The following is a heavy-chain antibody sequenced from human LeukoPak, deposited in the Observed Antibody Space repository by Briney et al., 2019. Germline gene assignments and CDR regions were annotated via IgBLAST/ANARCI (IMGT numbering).Heavy chain of an antibody. V-gene: IGHV3-11*04. CDR2: ISSSGSTI. CDR3: ARDGRWNWFDP. Sequence: GGSLRLSCAASGFTFDDYGMSWVRQAPGKGLEWVSYISSSGSTIYYADSVKGRFTISRDNAKNSLYLQMNSLRAEDTAVYYCARDGRWNWFDPWGQGTLVTVSS. D-gene: IGHD4-23*01. J-gene: IGHJ5*02. CDR1: GFTFDDYG.